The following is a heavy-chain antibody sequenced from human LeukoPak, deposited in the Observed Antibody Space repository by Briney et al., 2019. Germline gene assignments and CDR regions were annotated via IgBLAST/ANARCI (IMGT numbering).Heavy chain of an antibody. CDR3: AELGITMIGGV. CDR2: ITGGGDTT. V-gene: IGHV3-23*01. CDR1: GFTFSSYA. Sequence: GGSLRLSCAASGFTFSSYAMTWVRQAPGKGLEWVSAITGGGDTTYYADSVKGRFTISRDNAKNSLYLQMNSLRAEDTAVYYCAELGITMIGGVWGKGTTVTISS. J-gene: IGHJ6*04. D-gene: IGHD3-10*02.